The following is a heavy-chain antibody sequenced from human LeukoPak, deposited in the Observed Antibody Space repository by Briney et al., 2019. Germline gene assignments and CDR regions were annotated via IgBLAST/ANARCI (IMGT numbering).Heavy chain of an antibody. J-gene: IGHJ4*02. D-gene: IGHD3-22*01. V-gene: IGHV4-31*03. CDR1: GGSISSGGYY. Sequence: PSQTLSLTCTVSGGSISSGGYYWSWIRQHPGKGLEWIGYIYYSGSTYYNPSLKSRVTISVDTSKNQFSLKLSSVTAADTAVYYCARARPDYYDSSGYFGQSESWGQGTLVTVSS. CDR2: IYYSGST. CDR3: ARARPDYYDSSGYFGQSES.